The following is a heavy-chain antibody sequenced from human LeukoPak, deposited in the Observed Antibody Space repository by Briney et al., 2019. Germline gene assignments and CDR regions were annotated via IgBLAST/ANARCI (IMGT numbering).Heavy chain of an antibody. Sequence: PSETLSLTCSVSGASLTRPTYYRLSWIRQPPGKGLELIGSLLSTDIATLNPSLKSRVTMSFDTSKSQFSLTLSSVTAEDSAVYYCARFKSGGFSYFDSWGQGTLVAVSS. CDR3: ARFKSGGFSYFDS. CDR1: GASLTRPTYY. D-gene: IGHD3-3*01. CDR2: LLSTDIA. V-gene: IGHV4-61*01. J-gene: IGHJ4*02.